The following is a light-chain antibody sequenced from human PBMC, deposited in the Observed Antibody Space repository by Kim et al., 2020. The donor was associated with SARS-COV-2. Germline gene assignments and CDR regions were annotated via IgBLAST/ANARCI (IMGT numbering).Light chain of an antibody. Sequence: SIAISTSDTSSDVGDYSSVTWYQQHPGTAPKLMIYAVSNRPSGVSNRFSGSKSGTTASLTISGLQAEDEADYYCSSYTRSSTNYVFGTGTKVTVL. V-gene: IGLV2-14*03. CDR3: SSYTRSSTNYV. J-gene: IGLJ1*01. CDR1: SSDVGDYSS. CDR2: AVS.